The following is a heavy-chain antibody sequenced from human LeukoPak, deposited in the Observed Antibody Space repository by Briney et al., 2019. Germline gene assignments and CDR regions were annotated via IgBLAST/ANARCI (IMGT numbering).Heavy chain of an antibody. CDR3: ATGPRMTTGPNREDY. J-gene: IGHJ4*02. Sequence: SVRVSCKASGGTFSSYAISWVRQAPGQGLEWMGGIIPILGIANYAQKFQGRVTITADKSTSTAYMELSSLRSEDTAVYYCATGPRMTTGPNREDYWGQGTLVTVSS. CDR1: GGTFSSYA. V-gene: IGHV1-69*10. D-gene: IGHD4-11*01. CDR2: IIPILGIA.